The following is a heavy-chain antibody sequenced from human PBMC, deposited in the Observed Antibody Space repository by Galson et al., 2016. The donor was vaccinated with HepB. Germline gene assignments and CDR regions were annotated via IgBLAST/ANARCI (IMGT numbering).Heavy chain of an antibody. V-gene: IGHV5-10-1*01. CDR3: VRQAGAAMRVSHPDF. D-gene: IGHD6-25*01. Sequence: QSGAEVKKPGESLRISCKGSGYTFTSYWIYWVRQVPGKGLEWMGRIDPSDSYTKYSPSFEGHVSISADKSISAAFLQWTSLKASDTASYFCVRQAGAAMRVSHPDFWGPGTLVTVSS. J-gene: IGHJ4*02. CDR1: GYTFTSYW. CDR2: IDPSDSYT.